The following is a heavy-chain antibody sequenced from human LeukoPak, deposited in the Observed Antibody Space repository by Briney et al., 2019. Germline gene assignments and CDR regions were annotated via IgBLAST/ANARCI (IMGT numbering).Heavy chain of an antibody. CDR2: TSDIVSS. CDR1: GGSVNDDY. J-gene: IGHJ6*03. V-gene: IGHV4-34*01. CDR3: ARTNMDRVQGVIIVHYNYYMDV. Sequence: SPTLSLTCPVYGGSVNDDYCACIRQPPGQGLECLGETSDIVSSTYNASLKSRVVISVDTSKSHFSLSLISVTAADTAVYYCARTNMDRVQGVIIVHYNYYMDVWGKGTTVTVSS. D-gene: IGHD3-10*01.